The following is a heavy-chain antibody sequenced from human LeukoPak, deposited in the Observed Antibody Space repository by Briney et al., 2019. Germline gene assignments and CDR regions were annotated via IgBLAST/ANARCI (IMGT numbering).Heavy chain of an antibody. J-gene: IGHJ4*02. CDR1: GGSIRSSSYY. CDR2: IYYSGST. Sequence: SETLSLTCTVSGGSIRSSSYYWGWIRQPPGKGLEWIGSIYYSGSTYYNPSLKSRVTISVDTSKNQFSLKLSSVTAADTAVYYCARDGTGIQVIGLDWGQGTLVTVSS. V-gene: IGHV4-39*02. CDR3: ARDGTGIQVIGLD. D-gene: IGHD2-21*02.